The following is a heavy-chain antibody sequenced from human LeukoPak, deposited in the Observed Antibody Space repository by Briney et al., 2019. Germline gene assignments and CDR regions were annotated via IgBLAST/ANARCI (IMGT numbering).Heavy chain of an antibody. Sequence: SETLSLIRTVSGGSLSRYYWSWIRQPPGKGLEWIGYIYYSGSTNYNPSLKSRVTISVDTSKNQFSLKLSSVTAADTAVYYCARYLDFYGSGSYYSPPFFDYWGQGTLVTVSS. J-gene: IGHJ4*02. V-gene: IGHV4-59*01. D-gene: IGHD3-10*01. CDR2: IYYSGST. CDR1: GGSLSRYY. CDR3: ARYLDFYGSGSYYSPPFFDY.